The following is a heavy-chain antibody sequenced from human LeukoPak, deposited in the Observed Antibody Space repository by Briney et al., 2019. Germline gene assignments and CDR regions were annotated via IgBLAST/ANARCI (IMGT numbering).Heavy chain of an antibody. D-gene: IGHD2-21*01. Sequence: PGGSLRLSCAASGFTFDDYAMHWVRQAPGKGLEWVSGISWNSGSIGYADSVKGRFTISRDNAKNSLYLQMNSLRAEDTALYYCAKGVMGPAPLFDYWGQGTLVTVSS. J-gene: IGHJ4*02. CDR3: AKGVMGPAPLFDY. CDR1: GFTFDDYA. V-gene: IGHV3-9*01. CDR2: ISWNSGSI.